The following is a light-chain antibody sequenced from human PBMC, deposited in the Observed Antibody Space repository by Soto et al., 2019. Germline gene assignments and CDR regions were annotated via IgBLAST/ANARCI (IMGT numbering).Light chain of an antibody. J-gene: IGKJ1*01. CDR2: GAS. V-gene: IGKV3-20*01. CDR1: QSISSN. Sequence: EIVMTQSPATLSVSPGERATLSCRASQSISSNLVWYQQKAGQAPRLLIYGASSRATGIPDRFSGSGSGTDFTLTISRLEPEDFAVYYCQQYDSSPKTFGQGTKVDI. CDR3: QQYDSSPKT.